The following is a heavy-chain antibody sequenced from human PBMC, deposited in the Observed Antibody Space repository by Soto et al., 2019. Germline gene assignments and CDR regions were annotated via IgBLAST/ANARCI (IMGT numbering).Heavy chain of an antibody. CDR3: TREPAYYDFWSGTLDY. J-gene: IGHJ4*02. V-gene: IGHV3-49*03. D-gene: IGHD3-3*01. CDR1: GFTFGDYA. Sequence: GGSLRLSCTASGFTFGDYAMSWFRQAPGKGLEWVGFIRSKAYGGTTEYAASVKGRFTISRDDSKSIAYLQMNSLKTEDTAFYYCTREPAYYDFWSGTLDYWGQGTLVTVSS. CDR2: IRSKAYGGTT.